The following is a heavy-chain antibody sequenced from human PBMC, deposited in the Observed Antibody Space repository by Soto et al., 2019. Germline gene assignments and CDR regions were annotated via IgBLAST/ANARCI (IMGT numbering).Heavy chain of an antibody. CDR1: GGTFSSYA. CDR3: ARRLAAAGTGLNYYYYGMDV. CDR2: IIPIFGTA. J-gene: IGHJ6*02. Sequence: SVKVSCKASGGTFSSYAISWVRQAPGQGLEWMGGIIPIFGTANYAQKFQGRVTITADESTSTAYMELSSLRSEDTAVYYCARRLAAAGTGLNYYYYGMDVWGQGTTVTVSS. D-gene: IGHD6-13*01. V-gene: IGHV1-69*13.